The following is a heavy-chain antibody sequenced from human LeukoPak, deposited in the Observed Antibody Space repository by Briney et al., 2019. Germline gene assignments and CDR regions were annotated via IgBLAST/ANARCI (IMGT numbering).Heavy chain of an antibody. J-gene: IGHJ4*02. CDR1: GFTFDDYG. Sequence: GGSLRLSCAASGFTFDDYGMSWVRQAPGKGLEWVGRIKSKTDGGTTDYAAPVKGRFTISRDDSKDTLYLQMNSLRAEDTAVYYCARSVDTAMVYSQDYWGQGTLVTVSS. CDR3: ARSVDTAMVYSQDY. V-gene: IGHV3-15*01. D-gene: IGHD5-18*01. CDR2: IKSKTDGGTT.